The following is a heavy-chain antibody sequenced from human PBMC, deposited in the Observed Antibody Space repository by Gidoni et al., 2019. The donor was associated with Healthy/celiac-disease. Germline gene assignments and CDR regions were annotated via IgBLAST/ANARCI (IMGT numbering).Heavy chain of an antibody. J-gene: IGHJ6*02. V-gene: IGHV3-9*01. D-gene: IGHD3-16*01. CDR2: ISWNSGSI. CDR1: GFTFDDYA. Sequence: EVQPVESGGGVVQPGRSLRLSCTASGFTFDDYAMQWVRQAPGKGLEWVSGISWNSGSIGYADSVKGRFTISRDNAKNSLYLQMNSLRAEDTALYYCAKDLGDYYYYGMDVWGQGTTVTVSS. CDR3: AKDLGDYYYYGMDV.